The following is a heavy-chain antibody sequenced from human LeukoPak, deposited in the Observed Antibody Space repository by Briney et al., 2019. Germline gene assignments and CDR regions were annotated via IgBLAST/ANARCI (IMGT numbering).Heavy chain of an antibody. Sequence: GSLRLSCEASGFTFTTYSMTWVRQAPGKGLEWIGSIYHSGSTYYNPSLKSRATISVDTSKNQFSLKLSSVTAADTAVYYCARDPVDMGDYWGQGTLVTVSS. D-gene: IGHD5-12*01. CDR2: IYHSGST. V-gene: IGHV4-38-2*02. CDR3: ARDPVDMGDY. CDR1: GFTFTTYS. J-gene: IGHJ4*02.